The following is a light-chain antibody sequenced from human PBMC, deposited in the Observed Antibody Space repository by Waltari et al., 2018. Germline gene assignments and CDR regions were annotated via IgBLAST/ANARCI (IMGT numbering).Light chain of an antibody. V-gene: IGKV3-15*01. CDR1: PSVNIN. J-gene: IGKJ1*01. CDR2: GAS. Sequence: EIVMTQSPAILSLSPGEGATLSCRASPSVNINGAWYQQKPGQGPRLLIYGASTRATAIPARFSGSGSGTDFTLTISSLQSEDFAVYYCQQYNNWPPWTFGQGTKVEIK. CDR3: QQYNNWPPWT.